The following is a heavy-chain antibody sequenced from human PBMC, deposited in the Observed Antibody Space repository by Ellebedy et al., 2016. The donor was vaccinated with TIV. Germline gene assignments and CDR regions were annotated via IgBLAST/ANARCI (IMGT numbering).Heavy chain of an antibody. Sequence: GESLKISXAASGFTFSSYSMNWVRQAPGKGLEWVSSISSSSSYIYYADSVKGRFTISRDNAKNSLYLQMNSLRAEDTAVYYCARDKSGYGRRFDYWGQGTLVTVSS. CDR3: ARDKSGYGRRFDY. J-gene: IGHJ4*02. CDR2: ISSSSSYI. CDR1: GFTFSSYS. D-gene: IGHD5-12*01. V-gene: IGHV3-21*01.